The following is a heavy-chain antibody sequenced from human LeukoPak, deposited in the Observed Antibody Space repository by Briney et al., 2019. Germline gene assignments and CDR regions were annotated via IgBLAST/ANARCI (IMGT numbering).Heavy chain of an antibody. CDR3: ARAAGGIRLWYREGTSFDY. Sequence: PGGSLRLSCAASGFTFGSYSMNWVRQAPGKGLEWVSYISSSSSTIYYADSVKGRFTISRDNAKNSLYLQMNSLRAEDTAVYYCARAAGGIRLWYREGTSFDYWGQGTLVTVSS. V-gene: IGHV3-48*01. CDR2: ISSSSSTI. D-gene: IGHD5-18*01. J-gene: IGHJ4*02. CDR1: GFTFGSYS.